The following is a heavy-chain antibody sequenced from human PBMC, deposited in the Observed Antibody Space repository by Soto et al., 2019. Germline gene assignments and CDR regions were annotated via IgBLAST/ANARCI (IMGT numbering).Heavy chain of an antibody. Sequence: QVQLVQSGAEVKKPGSSVKVSCKASGGTFSSYAISWVRQAPGQGLEWMGGIIPIFGTANYAQKFQGRVTITADESTSTAYMELSSLRSEDTAVYYCARDSVYYYDSSGYYAFGYWGQGTLVTVSS. D-gene: IGHD3-22*01. CDR2: IIPIFGTA. CDR3: ARDSVYYYDSSGYYAFGY. J-gene: IGHJ4*02. CDR1: GGTFSSYA. V-gene: IGHV1-69*01.